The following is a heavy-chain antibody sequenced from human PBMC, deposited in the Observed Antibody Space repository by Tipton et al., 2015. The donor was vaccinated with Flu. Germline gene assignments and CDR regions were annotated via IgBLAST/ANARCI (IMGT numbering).Heavy chain of an antibody. V-gene: IGHV3-74*01. D-gene: IGHD5-18*01. CDR3: ARASFRGYSYGKSYYYYGMDV. CDR1: GFTFSSYW. Sequence: SLRLSCAASGFTFSSYWMHWVRQAPGKGLVWVSRINSDGSSTSYADSVKGRFTISRDNAKNTLYLQMNSLRSDDTAVYYCARASFRGYSYGKSYYYYGMDVWGQGTTVTVSS. J-gene: IGHJ6*02. CDR2: INSDGSST.